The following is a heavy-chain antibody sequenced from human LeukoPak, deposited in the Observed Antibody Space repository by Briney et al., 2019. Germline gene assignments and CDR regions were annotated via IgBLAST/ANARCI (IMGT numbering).Heavy chain of an antibody. CDR3: AKAGRIVVVVAATH. V-gene: IGHV3-7*03. D-gene: IGHD2-15*01. CDR1: GFTFSSYW. Sequence: GGSLRLSCAASGFTFSSYWMSWVRQAPGKGLEWVANIKQDGSEKYYVDSVKGRFTISRDNAKNTLYLQMNSLRAEDTAVYYCAKAGRIVVVVAATHWGQGTLVTVSS. J-gene: IGHJ4*02. CDR2: IKQDGSEK.